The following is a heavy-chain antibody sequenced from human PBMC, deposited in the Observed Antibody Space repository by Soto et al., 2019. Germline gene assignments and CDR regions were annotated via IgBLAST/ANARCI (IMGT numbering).Heavy chain of an antibody. CDR3: ARVKVGAEPPGYGMDV. Sequence: QVQLQESGPGLVKPSETLSLTCTVSGGSISSYYWSWIRQPPGKGLEWIGYIYYSGSTNYNPSLKSRVTISVDTSKNQFSLKLSSVTAADTAVYYCARVKVGAEPPGYGMDVWGQGTTVTVSS. CDR1: GGSISSYY. V-gene: IGHV4-59*01. J-gene: IGHJ6*02. CDR2: IYYSGST. D-gene: IGHD1-26*01.